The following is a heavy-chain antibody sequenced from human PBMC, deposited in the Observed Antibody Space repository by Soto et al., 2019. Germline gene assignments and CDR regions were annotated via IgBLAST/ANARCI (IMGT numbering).Heavy chain of an antibody. J-gene: IGHJ4*02. D-gene: IGHD6-19*01. CDR3: ASSGWWYFDY. V-gene: IGHV4-39*01. Sequence: SETLSLTCTVSGGSISSGGYYWGWIRQPPGKGLEWIGSIYYSGSTYYNPSLKSRVTISVDTSKNQFSLKLSSLTAADTAVYYCASSGWWYFDYWGQGTLVTVSS. CDR2: IYYSGST. CDR1: GGSISSGGYY.